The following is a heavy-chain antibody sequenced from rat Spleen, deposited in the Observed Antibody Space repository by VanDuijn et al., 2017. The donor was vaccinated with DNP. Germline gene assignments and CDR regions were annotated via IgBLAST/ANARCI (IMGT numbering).Heavy chain of an antibody. J-gene: IGHJ3*01. Sequence: EVQLVESGGGLVQPGRSLKLSCAASGFSFSYYYMAWVRQAPTKGLEWVATISTSGVTTFYRDSVKGRFIVSRDNAKSSLYLQMNSLKSEDTATYYCARHGDTTGIAWFAYWGQGTLVTVSS. CDR3: ARHGDTTGIAWFAY. V-gene: IGHV5-25*01. CDR2: ISTSGVTT. CDR1: GFSFSYYY. D-gene: IGHD1-7*01.